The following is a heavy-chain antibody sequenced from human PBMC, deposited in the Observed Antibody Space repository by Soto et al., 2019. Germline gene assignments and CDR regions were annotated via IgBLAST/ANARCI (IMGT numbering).Heavy chain of an antibody. CDR3: AREPYGSGSIHNWFDP. V-gene: IGHV1-46*01. CDR1: GYTFTSYY. J-gene: IGHJ5*02. D-gene: IGHD3-10*01. Sequence: APVKVSCKASGYTFTSYYMHWVRQAPGQGLEWMGIINPSGGSTSYAQKFQGRVTMTRDTSTSTVYMELSSLRSEDTAVYYCAREPYGSGSIHNWFDPWGQGTLVTVSS. CDR2: INPSGGST.